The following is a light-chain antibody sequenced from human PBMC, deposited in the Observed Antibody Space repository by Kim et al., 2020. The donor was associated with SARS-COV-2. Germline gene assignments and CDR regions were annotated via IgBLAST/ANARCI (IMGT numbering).Light chain of an antibody. CDR2: GTS. Sequence: EIVLTQSPGTLSLSPGERATLSCRASQSVSSGYLAWYQQKPGQAPRILIYGTSSRATGIPDRFSGSGSGTDFTLTISRLEPEDFAVYYCQQYGNSPPTFGPGTKVDIK. CDR3: QQYGNSPPT. J-gene: IGKJ3*01. V-gene: IGKV3-20*01. CDR1: QSVSSGY.